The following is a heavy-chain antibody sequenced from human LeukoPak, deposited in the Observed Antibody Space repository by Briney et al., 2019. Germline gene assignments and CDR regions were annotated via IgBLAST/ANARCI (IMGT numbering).Heavy chain of an antibody. CDR3: ARLWLQTRGIAYFDY. CDR2: IYYSGST. CDR1: GGSISSYY. D-gene: IGHD5-24*01. Sequence: PSETLSLTCTVSGGSISSYYWSWIRQPPGKGLEWIGYIYYSGSTNYNPSLKGRVTISVDTSKNQFSLKLSSVTAADTAVYYCARLWLQTRGIAYFDYWGQGTLVTVSS. J-gene: IGHJ4*02. V-gene: IGHV4-59*08.